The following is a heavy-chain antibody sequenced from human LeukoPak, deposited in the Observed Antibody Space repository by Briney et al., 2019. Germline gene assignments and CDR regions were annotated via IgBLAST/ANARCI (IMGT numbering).Heavy chain of an antibody. CDR3: ARVACGTECYYRLDV. V-gene: IGHV3-23*01. J-gene: IGHJ6*02. D-gene: IGHD2-21*01. CDR2: ISGTTGRT. Sequence: GGSLRLSCATSACTFTTHAMTWVRQPTGKGLEWVSGISGTTGRTFYGDSVKGRFTVSRDNSRDTLYLQMNSLRAEDAAVYFCARVACGTECYYRLDVWGQGTTVTVSS. CDR1: ACTFTTHA.